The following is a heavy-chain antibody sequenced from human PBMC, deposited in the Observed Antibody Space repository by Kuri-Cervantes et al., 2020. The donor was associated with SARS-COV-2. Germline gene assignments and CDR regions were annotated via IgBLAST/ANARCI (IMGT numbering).Heavy chain of an antibody. J-gene: IGHJ6*02. CDR1: GGTFSSYA. D-gene: IGHD2-21*01. Sequence: SVKVSCKAAGGTFSSYAISWLRQAPGQGLEWMGGIIPIFGTANYAQKFQGRVTITADKSTSTAYMELSSLRSEDTAVYYCANSPESGPYYYYYGMDVWGQGTTVTVSS. CDR2: IIPIFGTA. V-gene: IGHV1-69*06. CDR3: ANSPESGPYYYYYGMDV.